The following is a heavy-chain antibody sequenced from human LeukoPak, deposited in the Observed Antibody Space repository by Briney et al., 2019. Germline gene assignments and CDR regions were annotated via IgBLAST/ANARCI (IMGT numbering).Heavy chain of an antibody. J-gene: IGHJ4*02. CDR2: IKSKTSGGTT. Sequence: KPGGSLRLSCAASGFTFSSYSMSWVRQAPGMGLEWVGRIKSKTSGGTTDYAAPVEGRFTISRDDSKNTLFLQMNSLKTEDTAFYYCTTYMAARPDNFGFWGQGTLVTVSS. CDR3: TTYMAARPDNFGF. D-gene: IGHD6-6*01. V-gene: IGHV3-15*01. CDR1: GFTFSSYS.